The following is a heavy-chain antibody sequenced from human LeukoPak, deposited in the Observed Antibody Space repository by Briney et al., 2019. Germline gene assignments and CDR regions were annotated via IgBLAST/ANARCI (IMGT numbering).Heavy chain of an antibody. Sequence: PGRSLRLSCAASGFTFSSYGMHWVRQAPGKGLEWVALIWYDGSNKYYADSVEGRFTTSRDNSKNTVYLQMNSLRAEDTAVYYCASRRGGIVGDYWGQGTLVTVSS. CDR1: GFTFSSYG. CDR2: IWYDGSNK. CDR3: ASRRGGIVGDY. D-gene: IGHD2-15*01. V-gene: IGHV3-33*01. J-gene: IGHJ4*02.